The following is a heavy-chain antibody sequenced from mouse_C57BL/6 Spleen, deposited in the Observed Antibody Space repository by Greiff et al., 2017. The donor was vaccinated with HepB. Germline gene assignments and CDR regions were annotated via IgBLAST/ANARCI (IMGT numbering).Heavy chain of an antibody. CDR1: GYSITSGYY. Sequence: EVQLQQSGPGLVKPSQSLSLTCSVTGYSITSGYYWNWIRQFPGNKLEWMGYISYDGSNNYNPSLKNRISITRDTSKNQFFLKLNSVTTEDTATYYCASLYGSSYYYAMDYWGQGTSVTVSS. CDR3: ASLYGSSYYYAMDY. J-gene: IGHJ4*01. D-gene: IGHD1-1*01. CDR2: ISYDGSN. V-gene: IGHV3-6*01.